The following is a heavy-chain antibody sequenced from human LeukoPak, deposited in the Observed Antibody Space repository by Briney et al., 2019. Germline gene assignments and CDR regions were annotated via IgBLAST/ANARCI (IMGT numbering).Heavy chain of an antibody. J-gene: IGHJ4*02. V-gene: IGHV3-66*01. CDR2: IYSGGST. D-gene: IGHD5-18*01. CDR3: ARDLSGVTGYTYGRGIDY. Sequence: GGSLRLSCAASGFTVSSNYMSWVRQAPGKGLEWVSVIYSGGSTYYADSVKGRFTISRDNSENTLYLQMNSLRAEDTAVYYCARDLSGVTGYTYGRGIDYWGQGTLVTVSS. CDR1: GFTVSSNY.